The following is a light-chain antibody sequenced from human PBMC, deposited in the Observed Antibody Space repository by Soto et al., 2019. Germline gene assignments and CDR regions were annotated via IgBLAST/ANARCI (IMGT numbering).Light chain of an antibody. CDR3: QQYNNWPLRT. CDR1: QSVSSN. Sequence: EIVMTQPPATLSVSPGERATLSCRASQSVSSNLAWYQQKPGQAPRLLIYGASTRATGIPARFSGSGSGTEFTLTISSLQSEDFAVYYCQQYNNWPLRTFGQGTKVDIK. V-gene: IGKV3-15*01. J-gene: IGKJ1*01. CDR2: GAS.